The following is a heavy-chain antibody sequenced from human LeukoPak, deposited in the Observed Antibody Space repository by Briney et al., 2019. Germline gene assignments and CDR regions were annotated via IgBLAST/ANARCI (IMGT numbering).Heavy chain of an antibody. V-gene: IGHV3-21*01. Sequence: GGSLRLSCAASGFTFSSYSMNWVRQAPGKGLEWVSSISSSSSYIYYADSVKGRFTISRDNAKNSLYLQMNSLRAEDTAVYYCARDFTMVRGVIITHHAFDIWGQGTMVTVSS. CDR1: GFTFSSYS. J-gene: IGHJ3*02. D-gene: IGHD3-10*01. CDR2: ISSSSSYI. CDR3: ARDFTMVRGVIITHHAFDI.